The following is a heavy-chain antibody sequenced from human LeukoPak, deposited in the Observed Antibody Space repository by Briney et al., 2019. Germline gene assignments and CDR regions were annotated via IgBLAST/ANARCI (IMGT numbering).Heavy chain of an antibody. D-gene: IGHD2-21*02. V-gene: IGHV4-39*01. CDR2: IFYSGRT. CDR3: ARLGQFCGGDCYPPSFDY. J-gene: IGHJ4*02. CDR1: GDSISTGTYY. Sequence: SETLSLTCTVSGDSISTGTYYWGWIRRPPGTGLEWIGSIFYSGRTYYNPSLKSRVTISVGTSKNQISLKLRSVTAADTAMYYCARLGQFCGGDCYPPSFDYWGQGTLVTVSS.